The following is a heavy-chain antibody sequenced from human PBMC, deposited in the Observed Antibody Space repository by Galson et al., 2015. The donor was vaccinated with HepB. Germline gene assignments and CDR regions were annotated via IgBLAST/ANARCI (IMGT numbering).Heavy chain of an antibody. J-gene: IGHJ6*03. CDR1: GYTFTSYA. CDR2: INAGNGNT. V-gene: IGHV1-3*01. CDR3: ARSTVDIAARLGYYYYYMDV. D-gene: IGHD6-6*01. Sequence: SVKVSCKASGYTFTSYAMHWVRQAPGQRLEWMGWINAGNGNTKYSQKFQGRVTITRDTSASTAYMELSSLRSEDTAVYYCARSTVDIAARLGYYYYYMDVWGKGTTVTVSS.